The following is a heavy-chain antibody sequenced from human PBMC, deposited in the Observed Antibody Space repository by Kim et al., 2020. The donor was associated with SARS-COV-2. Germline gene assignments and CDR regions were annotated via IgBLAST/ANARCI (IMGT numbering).Heavy chain of an antibody. CDR3: ADSAAGTPLGWLDP. D-gene: IGHD6-13*01. V-gene: IGHV4-4*02. CDR1: GGSISSSNW. J-gene: IGHJ5*02. Sequence: SETLSLTCAVSGGSISSSNWWSWVRQPPGKGLEWIGEIYHSGSTNYNPSLKSRVTISVDKSKNQFSLKLSSVTAADTSVYYCADSAAGTPLGWLDPWGQGTLVSVSS. CDR2: IYHSGST.